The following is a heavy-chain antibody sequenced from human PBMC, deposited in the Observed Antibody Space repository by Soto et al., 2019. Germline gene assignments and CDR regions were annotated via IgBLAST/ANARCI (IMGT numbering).Heavy chain of an antibody. CDR1: GGSCSGYY. Sequence: PSETLSLTCAVYGGSCSGYYWSWIRQPPGKGLEWIGEINHSGSTNYNPSLKSRVTISVDTSKNQFSLKLSSVTAADTAVYYCARGVDYGDPNLNYYYYYYMEVWGTGTKVTVSS. D-gene: IGHD4-17*01. V-gene: IGHV4-34*01. J-gene: IGHJ6*03. CDR2: INHSGST. CDR3: ARGVDYGDPNLNYYYYYYMEV.